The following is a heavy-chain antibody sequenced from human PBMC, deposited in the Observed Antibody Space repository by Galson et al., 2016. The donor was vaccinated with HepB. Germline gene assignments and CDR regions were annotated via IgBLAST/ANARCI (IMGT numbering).Heavy chain of an antibody. CDR2: IDPSDYDT. CDR1: GYTFTTYW. J-gene: IGHJ4*02. Sequence: QSGAEVKKPGESLKFFCKASGYTFTTYWITWVRQVPGKGLEWVGRIDPSDYDTNYNPSFFGQVTISTDRSISTAYLQWSSLKASDSAIYYCARQGRYHFEAKGDYWGPGTLVPVSS. V-gene: IGHV5-10-1*01. D-gene: IGHD3-3*02. CDR3: ARQGRYHFEAKGDY.